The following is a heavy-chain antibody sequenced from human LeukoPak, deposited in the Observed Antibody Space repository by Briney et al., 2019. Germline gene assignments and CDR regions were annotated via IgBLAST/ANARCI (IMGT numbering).Heavy chain of an antibody. CDR1: GFTFSSYG. D-gene: IGHD1-26*01. J-gene: IGHJ4*02. CDR2: ISYDGSNK. Sequence: PGRSLRLSCAASGFTFSSYGMHWVRQAPGKGLEWVAVISYDGSNKYYADSVKGRFTISRDNSKNTLYLQMNSLRAEDTAVYYCARVDSGSYYTLDYWGQGTLVTVSS. V-gene: IGHV3-30*03. CDR3: ARVDSGSYYTLDY.